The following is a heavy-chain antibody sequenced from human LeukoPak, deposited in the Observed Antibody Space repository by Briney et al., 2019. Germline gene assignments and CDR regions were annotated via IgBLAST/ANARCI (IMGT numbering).Heavy chain of an antibody. D-gene: IGHD5-24*01. CDR3: VRDGDDFNFDY. CDR1: GFTFRSYW. V-gene: IGHV3-74*01. CDR2: VIRDGSFT. Sequence: GGSLTLFCAASGFTFRSYWKHWLRHAPGKGLEWVSRVIRDGSFTNYADSVKGRFTISRDNAKKTLYLQMSSLRAEDTAVYFCVRDGDDFNFDYWGQGSLVTVSS. J-gene: IGHJ4*02.